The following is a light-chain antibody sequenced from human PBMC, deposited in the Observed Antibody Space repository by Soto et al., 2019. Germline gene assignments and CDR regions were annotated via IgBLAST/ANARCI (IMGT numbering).Light chain of an antibody. CDR3: YSAADNTVGI. Sequence: SYELTQPSSVSVSPGQTARITCSGDVLAKKYGRWFQQKPGQAPVMVIYKDTERPSGIPARFTGSSSGTTVTLTISGAQFEDEADYYCYSAADNTVGIFGGGTKLTAL. CDR1: VLAKKY. CDR2: KDT. V-gene: IGLV3-27*01. J-gene: IGLJ2*01.